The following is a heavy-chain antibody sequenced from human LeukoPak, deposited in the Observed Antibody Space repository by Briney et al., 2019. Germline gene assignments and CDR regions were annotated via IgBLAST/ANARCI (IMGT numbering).Heavy chain of an antibody. Sequence: GESLKISCKGSGYRFTSYWIGWVRQRPGKGLEWMGIIYPGDSDTRYSPSFQGQVTISADKSISTAYLQWSSLKASDTAMYYCARLGSRYCSTNICEPSDYWGQGTLVTVSS. CDR2: IYPGDSDT. J-gene: IGHJ4*02. CDR1: GYRFTSYW. CDR3: ARLGSRYCSTNICEPSDY. V-gene: IGHV5-51*01. D-gene: IGHD2-2*01.